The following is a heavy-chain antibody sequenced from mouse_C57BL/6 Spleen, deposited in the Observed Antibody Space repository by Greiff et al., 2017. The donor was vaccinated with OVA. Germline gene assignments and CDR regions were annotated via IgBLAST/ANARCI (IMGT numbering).Heavy chain of an antibody. V-gene: IGHV3-6*01. CDR2: ISYDGSN. D-gene: IGHD1-1*01. J-gene: IGHJ4*01. Sequence: EVKLLESGPGLVKPSQSLSLTCSVTGYSITSGYYWNWIRQFPGNKLEWMGYISYDGSNNYNPSLKNRISITRDTSKNQFFLKLNSVTTEDTATYYCAREGLITTVVATPYYAMDYWGQGTSVTVSS. CDR3: AREGLITTVVATPYYAMDY. CDR1: GYSITSGYY.